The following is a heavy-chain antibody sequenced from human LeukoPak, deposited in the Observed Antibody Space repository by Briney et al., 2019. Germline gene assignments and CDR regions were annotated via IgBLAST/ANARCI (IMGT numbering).Heavy chain of an antibody. D-gene: IGHD3-10*01. CDR2: INPNSGGT. Sequence: ASVKVSCKASGYTFTGYYMHWVRQAPGQGLEWMGWINPNSGGTNYAQKFQGRVTMTRDTSISTAYMELSRLRSDDTAVYYCATDLGSGSYYFVYWGQGTLVTVSS. CDR1: GYTFTGYY. J-gene: IGHJ4*02. CDR3: ATDLGSGSYYFVY. V-gene: IGHV1-2*02.